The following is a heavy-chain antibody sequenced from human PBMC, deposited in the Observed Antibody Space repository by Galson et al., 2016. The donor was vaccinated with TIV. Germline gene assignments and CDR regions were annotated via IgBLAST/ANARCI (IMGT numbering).Heavy chain of an antibody. CDR1: GYTFSNYG. CDR3: SRDRGSMTMILVIDYYYGMAV. Sequence: SVKVSCKASGYTFSNYGVSWVRQAPGQGLEWMGWISAFDGNTHYTQTLQGRVSMTTDTSTSTAYMELRSLRSDDTAIYYCSRDRGSMTMILVIDYYYGMAVWGQGTTVTVSS. D-gene: IGHD3-22*01. CDR2: ISAFDGNT. V-gene: IGHV1-18*04. J-gene: IGHJ6*02.